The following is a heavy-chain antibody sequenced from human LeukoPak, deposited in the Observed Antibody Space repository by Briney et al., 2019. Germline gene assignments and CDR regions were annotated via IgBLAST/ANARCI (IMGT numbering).Heavy chain of an antibody. V-gene: IGHV3-23*01. D-gene: IGHD6-19*01. Sequence: TGVSLRLSCAASGFTFNHYAMSWVRQAPGNWLESVSGINHHGHTFYADSVKGRFTISRDNSKNTVFLQMNSLRADDTAEYFCARDHGSQDSGAWYVFDYWGRGTLVTVSS. J-gene: IGHJ4*02. CDR2: INHHGHT. CDR1: GFTFNHYA. CDR3: ARDHGSQDSGAWYVFDY.